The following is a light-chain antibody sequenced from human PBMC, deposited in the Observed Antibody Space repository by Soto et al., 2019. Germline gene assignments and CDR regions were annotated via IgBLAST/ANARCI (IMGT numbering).Light chain of an antibody. J-gene: IGLJ1*01. CDR3: SSYTSSSPYV. CDR1: SSDVGGYNY. V-gene: IGLV2-14*01. Sequence: QSVLTQPASVSGSPGQSITISCTGTSSDVGGYNYVSWYQQHPGKAPKLMIYDVSNRPSGVSNRFSGSKSGNTASLTISGLQAEDEAEYYCSSYTSSSPYVFGTGTKVPVL. CDR2: DVS.